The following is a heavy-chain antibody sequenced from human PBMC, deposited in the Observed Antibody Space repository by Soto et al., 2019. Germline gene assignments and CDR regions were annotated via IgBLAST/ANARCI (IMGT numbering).Heavy chain of an antibody. J-gene: IGHJ4*02. CDR2: IKEDGSEI. V-gene: IGHV3-7*01. Sequence: LRLSCGVSGFNVVTYWLSWVRQAPVKGLDWVASIKEDGSEIYYLHSVRGRFSISRDSAGNALHLTMNYLSAEDTGVYFCARDIGFDHVNWPQATLVTVTA. CDR3: ARDIGFDHVN. D-gene: IGHD2-15*01. CDR1: GFNVVTYW.